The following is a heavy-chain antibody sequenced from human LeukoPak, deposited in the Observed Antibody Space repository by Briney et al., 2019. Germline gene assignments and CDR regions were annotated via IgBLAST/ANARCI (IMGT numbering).Heavy chain of an antibody. CDR2: INSDGSIT. CDR3: ARASPMIDY. Sequence: GGSLRLSCAASGFSLSGYWMNWVRQVPGKGLVWVPRINSDGSITDYADSVKGRFTISRDTAENTLYLQMNSLGAEDTAVYYCARASPMIDYWGQGTLVTVSS. J-gene: IGHJ4*02. D-gene: IGHD3-22*01. CDR1: GFSLSGYW. V-gene: IGHV3-74*01.